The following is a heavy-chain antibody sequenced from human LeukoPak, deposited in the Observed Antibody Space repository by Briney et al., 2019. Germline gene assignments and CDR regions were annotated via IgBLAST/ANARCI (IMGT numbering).Heavy chain of an antibody. V-gene: IGHV1-69*13. CDR3: AKDVYYYDSSGLNAFDI. CDR1: GGTFSSYA. J-gene: IGHJ3*02. D-gene: IGHD3-22*01. Sequence: SVKVSCKASGGTFSSYAISWVRQAPGQGLEWMGGIIPVFGTANYAQKFQGRVTITADESTSTAYMELSSLRSEDTAVYYCAKDVYYYDSSGLNAFDIWGQGTMVTVSS. CDR2: IIPVFGTA.